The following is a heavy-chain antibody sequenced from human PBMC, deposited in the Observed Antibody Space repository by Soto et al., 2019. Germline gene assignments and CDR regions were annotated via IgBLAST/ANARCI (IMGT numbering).Heavy chain of an antibody. CDR2: INPNSGGT. V-gene: IGHV1-2*04. D-gene: IGHD6-13*01. CDR1: GYTFTGYY. J-gene: IGHJ6*02. CDR3: ARGIAAAAARGMDV. Sequence: ASVKVSCKASGYTFTGYYMHWVRQAPGQGLEWMGWINPNSGGTNYAQRFQGWVTMTRDTSISTAYMELSRLRSDDTAVYYCARGIAAAAARGMDVWGQGTTVTVSS.